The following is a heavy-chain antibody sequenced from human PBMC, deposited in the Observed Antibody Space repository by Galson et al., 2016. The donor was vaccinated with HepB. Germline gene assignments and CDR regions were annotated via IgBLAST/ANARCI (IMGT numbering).Heavy chain of an antibody. CDR3: ARGDTSGYHSDLDN. J-gene: IGHJ4*02. CDR1: GYTFSKYG. CDR2: ISALSGDT. D-gene: IGHD3-22*01. Sequence: SVKVSCKASGYTFSKYGLTWVRQAPGHGLQWVGWISALSGDTNYAQKFQGRVTLTTDASTNTAYMELRSLRYDDTAVYFCARGDTSGYHSDLDNWGQGILVTVSS. V-gene: IGHV1-18*01.